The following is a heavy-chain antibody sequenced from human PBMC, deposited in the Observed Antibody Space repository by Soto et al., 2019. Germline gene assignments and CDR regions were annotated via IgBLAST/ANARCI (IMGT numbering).Heavy chain of an antibody. D-gene: IGHD2-2*01. CDR1: GFTFSSYA. V-gene: IGHV3-23*01. J-gene: IGHJ4*02. CDR3: AKGGRCSSNRCQYFGY. Sequence: EVQLLESGGGLVQPGGSLRLSCAASGFTFSSYAMSWVRQAPGKGLEWVSAISGSGGSTYYADSVKGRFTISRDNSKNTLYLQMNSMGTEDTAVYYCAKGGRCSSNRCQYFGYWGQGTLVTVSS. CDR2: ISGSGGST.